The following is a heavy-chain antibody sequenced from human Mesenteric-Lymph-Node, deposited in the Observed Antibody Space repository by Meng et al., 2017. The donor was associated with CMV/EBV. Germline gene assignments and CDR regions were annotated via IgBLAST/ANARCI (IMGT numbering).Heavy chain of an antibody. J-gene: IGHJ4*02. CDR2: ISGDGGRT. CDR1: GFTFSSYV. V-gene: IGHV3-21*01. D-gene: IGHD1-26*01. Sequence: GGSLRLSCAASGFTFSSYVMNWVRQAPGKGLEWVSAISGDGGRTYYADSVKGRFTISRDNAKNSLYLQMNSLRAEDTAVYYCASGEVGASLNYWGQGTLVTVSS. CDR3: ASGEVGASLNY.